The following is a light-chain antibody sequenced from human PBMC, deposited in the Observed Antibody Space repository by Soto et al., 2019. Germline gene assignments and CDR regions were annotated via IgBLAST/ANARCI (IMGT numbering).Light chain of an antibody. J-gene: IGLJ1*01. CDR2: QDA. Sequence: SYELTQPPSVSVSPGQTASITCSGDKLGTKYVAGYQQKAGQSPVVVIYQDARRPSGIPERFSGSNSGNTATLTISGTQAMDEADYYCQAWDSNTYVFGNGTKLTVL. CDR3: QAWDSNTYV. CDR1: KLGTKY. V-gene: IGLV3-1*01.